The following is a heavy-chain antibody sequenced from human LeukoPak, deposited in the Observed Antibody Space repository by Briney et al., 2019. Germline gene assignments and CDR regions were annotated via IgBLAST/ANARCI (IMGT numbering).Heavy chain of an antibody. D-gene: IGHD3-22*01. V-gene: IGHV4-4*07. CDR1: GGSISSYY. J-gene: IGHJ4*02. Sequence: PSETLSLTCTVSGGSISSYYWSWIRQPAGKGLEWIGRIYTSGSTTYNPSLKSRVTMSADTSKNQLSLKLSCVTAADTAVYYCARDYYDSSGYPFCDYWGQGTLVTVSS. CDR3: ARDYYDSSGYPFCDY. CDR2: IYTSGST.